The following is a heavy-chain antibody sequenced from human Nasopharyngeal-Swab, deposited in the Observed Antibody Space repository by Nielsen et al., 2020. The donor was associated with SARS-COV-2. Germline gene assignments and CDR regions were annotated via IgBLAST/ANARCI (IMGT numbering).Heavy chain of an antibody. CDR1: GFTFSSYA. D-gene: IGHD3-3*01. Sequence: GESLKISCAASGFTFSSYAMSWVRQAPGKGLEWVSALSGSGGSTYYADSVKGRFTISRDNSKNTLYLQMNSLRAEDTAVYYCAKVRGITIFGVVIIPDAFDIWGQGTMVTVSS. CDR3: AKVRGITIFGVVIIPDAFDI. V-gene: IGHV3-23*01. CDR2: LSGSGGST. J-gene: IGHJ3*02.